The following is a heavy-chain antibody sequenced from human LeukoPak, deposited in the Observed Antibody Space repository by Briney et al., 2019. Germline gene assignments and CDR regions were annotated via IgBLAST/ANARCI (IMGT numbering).Heavy chain of an antibody. J-gene: IGHJ4*02. V-gene: IGHV3-7*03. CDR2: INHNGNVN. CDR1: GFTFSSYW. Sequence: GGSLRLSCAASGFTFSSYWMNWARQAPGKGLEWVASINHNGNVNYYVDSVKGRLTISRDNAKNSLYLQMSNLRAEDTAVYYCARADSSGYPPLYWGQGTLVTVSS. CDR3: ARADSSGYPPLY. D-gene: IGHD3-22*01.